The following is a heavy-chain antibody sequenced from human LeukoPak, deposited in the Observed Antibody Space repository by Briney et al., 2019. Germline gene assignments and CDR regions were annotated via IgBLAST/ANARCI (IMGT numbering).Heavy chain of an antibody. CDR1: GGSISSYY. D-gene: IGHD3-22*01. CDR3: ARAADYYDSSGYYSRFDY. V-gene: IGHV4-59*01. CDR2: IYYSGST. J-gene: IGHJ4*02. Sequence: SETLSLTCTVSGGSISSYYWSWIRQPPGKGLEWIGYIYYSGSTNYNPSLKSRVTISVDTSKNQFSLKLSSVTAADTAVYYCARAADYYDSSGYYSRFDYWGQGTLVTVSS.